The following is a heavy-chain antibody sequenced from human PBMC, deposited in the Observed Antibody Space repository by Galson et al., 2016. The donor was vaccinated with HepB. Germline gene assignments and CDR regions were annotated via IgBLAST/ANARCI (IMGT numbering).Heavy chain of an antibody. Sequence: SLRLSCAASGFTFGSYAMHGVRQAPGKGLEWVAIISFDGGNKNYADSMRGRFTISRDDSKNALYLQMNRLRDEDTPVYYCAGGFDSFGVASGDWFDPWGQGILVTVSS. V-gene: IGHV3-30*04. CDR3: AGGFDSFGVASGDWFDP. D-gene: IGHD2-8*01. CDR1: GFTFGSYA. CDR2: ISFDGGNK. J-gene: IGHJ5*02.